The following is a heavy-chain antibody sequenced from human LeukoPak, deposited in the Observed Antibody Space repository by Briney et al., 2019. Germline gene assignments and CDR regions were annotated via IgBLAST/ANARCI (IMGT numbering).Heavy chain of an antibody. Sequence: GGPLRLSCAAAGLTFTSNTMSWVRQAPGKGLEWVSAFIGSGGTYYADSVRGRFTISRDNSKNTLYLQMSSLRAEDTALYYCATLYGDYGAYWGQGTLVTVSS. V-gene: IGHV3-23*01. CDR1: GLTFTSNT. CDR2: FIGSGGT. D-gene: IGHD4-17*01. J-gene: IGHJ4*02. CDR3: ATLYGDYGAY.